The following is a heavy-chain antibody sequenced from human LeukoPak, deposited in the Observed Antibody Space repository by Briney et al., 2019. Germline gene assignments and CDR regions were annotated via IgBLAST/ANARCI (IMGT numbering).Heavy chain of an antibody. J-gene: IGHJ4*02. D-gene: IGHD2-2*02. CDR3: TSNLYCSTSSCYTLDN. CDR1: GFTFSNGW. Sequence: GGSLRLSCAASGFTFSNGWMSWVRQAPGKGLEWVGRIKSKSERGTTDYAAPVKGRFPISRDGSTNTVYLNMNSLKTEDTAVYFCTSNLYCSTSSCYTLDNWGQGTLVAVSP. V-gene: IGHV3-15*01. CDR2: IKSKSERGTT.